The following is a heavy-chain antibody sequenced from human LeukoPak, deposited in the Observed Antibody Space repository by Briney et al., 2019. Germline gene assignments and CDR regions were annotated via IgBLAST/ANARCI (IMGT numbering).Heavy chain of an antibody. V-gene: IGHV1-18*01. Sequence: ASVKVSCKASGYTFTTNGISWVRQAPGQGLGWMGWISAYSGNTIYAQKLQGRVTMTTDTSTTTAYMELRSLRSDDTAVYYCARDRDYSPDYWGQGTLVTVSS. CDR2: ISAYSGNT. D-gene: IGHD2-21*01. CDR1: GYTFTTNG. CDR3: ARDRDYSPDY. J-gene: IGHJ4*02.